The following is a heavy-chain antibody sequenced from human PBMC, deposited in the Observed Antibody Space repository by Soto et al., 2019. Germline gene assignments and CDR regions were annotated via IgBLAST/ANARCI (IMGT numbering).Heavy chain of an antibody. J-gene: IGHJ4*02. CDR3: AGPGHRSQDY. D-gene: IGHD1-1*01. Sequence: GSLRLCRAAAGVELSVFVLSWVRQAPEKGLEWVSAINGGGDGTDYADSVKGRFTISRDNSKNTMYLHMNSLRVEDMAVYSCAGPGHRSQDYWGKGALVTSPQ. V-gene: IGHV3-23*01. CDR1: GVELSVFV. CDR2: INGGGDGT.